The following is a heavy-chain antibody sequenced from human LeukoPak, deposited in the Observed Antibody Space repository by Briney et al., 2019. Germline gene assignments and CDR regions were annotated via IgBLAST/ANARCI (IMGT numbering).Heavy chain of an antibody. CDR1: GGSISSGSYY. J-gene: IGHJ4*02. D-gene: IGHD6-6*01. Sequence: SETLSLTCTVSGGSISSGSYYWSWIRQPAGKGLEWIGRIYTSGSTNYNPSLKSRVTISVDTSKNQFSLKLSSVTAADTAVYYCARGGGYSSSSYWGQGTLVTVSS. CDR3: ARGGGYSSSSY. V-gene: IGHV4-61*02. CDR2: IYTSGST.